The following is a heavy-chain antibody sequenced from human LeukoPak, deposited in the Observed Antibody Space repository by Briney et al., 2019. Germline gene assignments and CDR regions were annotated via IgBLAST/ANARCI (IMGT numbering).Heavy chain of an antibody. J-gene: IGHJ4*02. Sequence: SETLSLTCAVYGGSFSGYYWSWIRQPPGKGLEWIGEINHSGSTNYNPSLKSRVTISVDTSKNQFSLKLSSVTAADTAVYYCARADSSSWYGESDYWGQGTLVTVSS. CDR1: GGSFSGYY. V-gene: IGHV4-34*01. D-gene: IGHD6-13*01. CDR2: INHSGST. CDR3: ARADSSSWYGESDY.